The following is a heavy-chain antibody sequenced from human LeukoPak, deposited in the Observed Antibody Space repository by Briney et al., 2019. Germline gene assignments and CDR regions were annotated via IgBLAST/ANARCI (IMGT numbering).Heavy chain of an antibody. CDR3: AGGRRGGVVTKRNRYYYYMDV. CDR1: GGTFSSYA. V-gene: IGHV1-69*13. J-gene: IGHJ6*03. Sequence: SVKVSCKASGGTFSSYAISWVRQAPGQGLEWMGGIIPIFGTANYAQKFQGRVTITADESTSTAYMELSSLRSEDTAVYYCAGGRRGGVVTKRNRYYYYMDVWGKGTTVTVSS. D-gene: IGHD2-21*02. CDR2: IIPIFGTA.